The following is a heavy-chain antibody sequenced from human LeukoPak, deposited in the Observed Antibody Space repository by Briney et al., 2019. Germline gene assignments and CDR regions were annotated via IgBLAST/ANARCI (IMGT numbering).Heavy chain of an antibody. Sequence: PGGSLRLSCVASGFTFSSYEMNWVRQAPGKGLEWVSYISSSGNTIYYADSVKGRFTISRDNAKNSLYLQMNSLRAEDTATYYCARDNFGHWGQGTLVTVSS. CDR1: GFTFSSYE. V-gene: IGHV3-48*03. CDR2: ISSSGNTI. CDR3: ARDNFGH. J-gene: IGHJ4*02.